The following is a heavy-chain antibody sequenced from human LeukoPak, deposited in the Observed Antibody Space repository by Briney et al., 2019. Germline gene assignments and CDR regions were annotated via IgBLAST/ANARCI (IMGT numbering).Heavy chain of an antibody. J-gene: IGHJ5*02. CDR3: ARDVGITVADSFDP. Sequence: ASVKVSCKASGYSFTAYYMHWVRQAPGQGLEWMGWINPNSGGTNYAQKFQGRVTMTTDTSPSTVYMEVRGLRSDDTAMYYCARDVGITVADSFDPWGQGTLVTVSS. CDR2: INPNSGGT. D-gene: IGHD6-13*01. V-gene: IGHV1-2*02. CDR1: GYSFTAYY.